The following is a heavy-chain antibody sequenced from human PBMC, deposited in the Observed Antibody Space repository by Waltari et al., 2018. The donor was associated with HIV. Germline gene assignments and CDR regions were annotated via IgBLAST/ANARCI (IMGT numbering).Heavy chain of an antibody. CDR2: LNSDGSSR. Sequence: VQLVESGGGSIKRGGSLGLSCTASAFSVGNSCMDWVRQVPGKGLVWVARLNSDGSSRNYADAVKGRFVISRDNARNTVYLQLNSLRVEDTAMYFCARASHYIEFSTFDGDYYFDVWGRGTRVAVSS. CDR1: AFSVGNSC. CDR3: ARASHYIEFSTFDGDYYFDV. J-gene: IGHJ4*02. V-gene: IGHV3-74*01. D-gene: IGHD2-15*01.